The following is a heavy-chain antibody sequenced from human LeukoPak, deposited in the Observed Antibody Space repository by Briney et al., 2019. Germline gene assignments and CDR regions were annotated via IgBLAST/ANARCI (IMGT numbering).Heavy chain of an antibody. CDR1: GFTLSSYW. CDR3: AAAEMATISY. Sequence: PGGSLSLSCAASGFTLSSYWMHWVRQVPGMGPLWVSRIRSDGSSTSYADSVKGRFTISRDNSKNTLYLQMNSLRAEDTAVYYCAAAEMATISYWGQGTLVTVSS. V-gene: IGHV3-74*01. J-gene: IGHJ4*02. D-gene: IGHD5-24*01. CDR2: IRSDGSST.